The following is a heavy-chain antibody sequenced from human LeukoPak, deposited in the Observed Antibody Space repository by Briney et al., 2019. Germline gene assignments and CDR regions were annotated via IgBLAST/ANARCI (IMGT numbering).Heavy chain of an antibody. V-gene: IGHV3-23*01. J-gene: IGHJ4*02. CDR1: GFTFSNYA. Sequence: PGGSLRLSCAASGFTFSNYAMSWVRQAPGKGLEWVSTISNGGENTHYADSVMGRFTISRDNSKNTLYLEMNSLRADDAAVYYCAKDVGIPAFFDYWGQGTLVTVSS. D-gene: IGHD6-25*01. CDR3: AKDVGIPAFFDY. CDR2: ISNGGENT.